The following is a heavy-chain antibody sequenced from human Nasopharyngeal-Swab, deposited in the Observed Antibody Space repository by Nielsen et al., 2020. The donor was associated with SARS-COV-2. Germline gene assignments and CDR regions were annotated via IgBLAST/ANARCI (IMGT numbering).Heavy chain of an antibody. Sequence: ASVKVSCRASGYTFTSYYMHWVRQAPGQGLEWMGRINPNSGGTNYAQKFQGRVTMTRDTSISTAYMELSSLRSEDTAVYYCARRWELLDIWGQGTMVTVSS. CDR1: GYTFTSYY. J-gene: IGHJ3*02. V-gene: IGHV1-2*06. CDR2: INPNSGGT. D-gene: IGHD1-26*01. CDR3: ARRWELLDI.